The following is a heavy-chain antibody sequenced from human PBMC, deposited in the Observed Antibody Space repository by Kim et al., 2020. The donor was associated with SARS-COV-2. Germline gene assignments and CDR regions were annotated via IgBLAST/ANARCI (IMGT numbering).Heavy chain of an antibody. J-gene: IGHJ6*02. Sequence: GSLRLSCAASGFTFSSYEMNWVRQAPGKGLEWVSYISSSGSTIYYADSVKGRFTISRDNAKNSLYLQMNSLRAEDTAVYYCAREKDDNDFWSGYYTDYYYGMDVWGQGTTVTVSS. D-gene: IGHD3-3*01. CDR1: GFTFSSYE. CDR2: ISSSGSTI. CDR3: AREKDDNDFWSGYYTDYYYGMDV. V-gene: IGHV3-48*03.